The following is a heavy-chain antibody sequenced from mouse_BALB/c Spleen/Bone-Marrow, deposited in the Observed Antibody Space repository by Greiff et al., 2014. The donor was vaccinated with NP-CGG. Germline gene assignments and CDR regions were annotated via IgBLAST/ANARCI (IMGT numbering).Heavy chain of an antibody. CDR2: IYPGDGDT. CDR3: ARGGRLTGYYFDY. V-gene: IGHV1-80*01. Sequence: VQLVESGAELVRPGSSVKISCKASGYAFSSYWMNWVKQRPGQGLEWIGQIYPGDGDTNYNGNFKDKATLTTDKSSTTAYMQLRSLTTEDSAVYFCARGGRLTGYYFDYWGQGTTLTGSS. D-gene: IGHD4-1*01. CDR1: GYAFSSYW. J-gene: IGHJ2*01.